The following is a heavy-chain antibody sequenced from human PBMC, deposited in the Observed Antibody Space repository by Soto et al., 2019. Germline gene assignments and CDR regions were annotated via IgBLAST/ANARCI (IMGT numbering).Heavy chain of an antibody. CDR1: GGSISRYY. Sequence: SATRSLTCSVSGGSISRYYRSWNRQAPGKGLGCIGHMLYSGPPNLSAPLKRRVAMSVDMSKNQFSLRLISVTAAATAVYFCAGGSCTGGPYQTLDYWDQG. CDR3: AGGSCTGGPYQTLDY. V-gene: IGHV4-59*01. D-gene: IGHD2-8*02. J-gene: IGHJ4*02. CDR2: MLYSGPP.